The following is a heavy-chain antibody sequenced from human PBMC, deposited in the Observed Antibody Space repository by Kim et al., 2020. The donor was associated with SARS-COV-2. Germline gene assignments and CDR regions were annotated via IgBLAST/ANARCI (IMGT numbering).Heavy chain of an antibody. D-gene: IGHD3-10*01. Sequence: GGSLRLSCAASGFNFDDYAMNWVRQAPGKGLEWVSGISWKSGSIGYADSVKGRFTISRDNAKKSLYLQMNSLRPEDTALYYCTRSRKFYYYGSGSYYDYWGQGTLVTVSS. CDR2: ISWKSGSI. V-gene: IGHV3-9*01. J-gene: IGHJ4*02. CDR3: TRSRKFYYYGSGSYYDY. CDR1: GFNFDDYA.